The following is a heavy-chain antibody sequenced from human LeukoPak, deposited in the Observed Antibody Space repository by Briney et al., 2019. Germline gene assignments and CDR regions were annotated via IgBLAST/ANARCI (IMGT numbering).Heavy chain of an antibody. Sequence: GGSLRLSCAASGFTFSSYSMNWVRQAPGKGLEWVSSISSSSSYIYYADSVKGRFTISRDNAKNSLYLQMNSLRAEDTAVYYCARDAFGWPPLSFDYWGQGTLVTVSS. J-gene: IGHJ4*02. D-gene: IGHD6-19*01. V-gene: IGHV3-21*01. CDR2: ISSSSSYI. CDR1: GFTFSSYS. CDR3: ARDAFGWPPLSFDY.